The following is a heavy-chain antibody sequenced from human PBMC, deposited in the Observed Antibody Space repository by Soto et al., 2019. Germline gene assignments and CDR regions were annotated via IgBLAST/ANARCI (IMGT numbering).Heavy chain of an antibody. CDR3: ARGLYYYDSSGRPYYFDY. V-gene: IGHV3-48*04. CDR2: ISSSGSTI. J-gene: IGHJ4*02. Sequence: GGSLRLSCAASGFTFSSYAMSWVRQAPGKGLEWISYISSSGSTIYYADSVKGRFTISRDNAKSSLYLQMNSLRAEDTAVYYCARGLYYYDSSGRPYYFDYWGQGTLVTVSS. CDR1: GFTFSSYA. D-gene: IGHD3-22*01.